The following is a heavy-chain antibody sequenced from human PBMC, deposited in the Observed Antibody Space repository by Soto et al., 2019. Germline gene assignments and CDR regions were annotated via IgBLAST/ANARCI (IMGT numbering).Heavy chain of an antibody. J-gene: IGHJ4*02. Sequence: ASVKVSCKASGYTFTGYYMHWVRQAPGQGLEWMGWINPNSGGTNYAQKFQGWVTMTRDTSISTAYMELSRLRSDDTAVYYCARGSWAYSGSYVLDYWGQGTLVTVSS. CDR1: GYTFTGYY. CDR3: ARGSWAYSGSYVLDY. V-gene: IGHV1-2*04. CDR2: INPNSGGT. D-gene: IGHD1-26*01.